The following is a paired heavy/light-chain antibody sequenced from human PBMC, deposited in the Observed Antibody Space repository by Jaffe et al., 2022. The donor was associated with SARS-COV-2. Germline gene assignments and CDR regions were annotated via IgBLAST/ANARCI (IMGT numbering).Heavy chain of an antibody. Sequence: EVQLLESGGGLVQPGGSLRLSCAASGFSFSTYAMSWVRQAPGKGLEWVSTVSGSGGLTYYADSVQGRFTISRDNSRNIVYLHMNSLRAEDTAVYYCAKDSLTLFGVVSKVPDFYYGMDVWGQGTTVAVSS. CDR2: VSGSGGLT. J-gene: IGHJ6*02. V-gene: IGHV3-23*01. D-gene: IGHD3-3*01. CDR1: GFSFSTYA. CDR3: AKDSLTLFGVVSKVPDFYYGMDV.
Light chain of an antibody. J-gene: IGKJ3*01. CDR1: QSVGSIY. CDR3: QQYGSSPREGLT. V-gene: IGKV3-20*01. CDR2: GAS. Sequence: EIELTQSPGTLSLSPGERATLSCRASQSVGSIYLAWYQQKPGQAPRLLIYGASSRATGIPDRFSGSGSGTDFTLTISRLEPEDFAVYYCQQYGSSPREGLTFGPGTKVDLK.